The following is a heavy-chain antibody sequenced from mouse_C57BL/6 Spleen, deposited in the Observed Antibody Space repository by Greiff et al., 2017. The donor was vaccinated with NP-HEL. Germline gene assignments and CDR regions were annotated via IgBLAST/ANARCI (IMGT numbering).Heavy chain of an antibody. Sequence: QVQLQQPGAELVRPGTSVKLSCKASGYTFTSYWMHRVKQRPGQGLEWIGVIDPSDSYTNYNQKFKGKATLTVDTSSSTAYMQLSSLTSEDSAVYYCARSLTTVFDYWGQGTTLTVSS. J-gene: IGHJ2*01. V-gene: IGHV1-59*01. CDR2: IDPSDSYT. CDR1: GYTFTSYW. D-gene: IGHD1-1*01. CDR3: ARSLTTVFDY.